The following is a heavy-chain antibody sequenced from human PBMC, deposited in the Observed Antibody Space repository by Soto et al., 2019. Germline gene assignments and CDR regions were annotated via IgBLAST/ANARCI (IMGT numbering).Heavy chain of an antibody. Sequence: QVQLQESGPGLVKPLETVSLTCTVSGGSLIDDYWNWIPQPPGKGLEWIGYLYSSGSTTYNPSLKNRVTISVDRSKNQFSLKLSSVTAADTAVYYCARGNDWKSSTFDIWGHGTMVSVSS. CDR3: ARGNDWKSSTFDI. D-gene: IGHD2-21*01. V-gene: IGHV4-59*01. J-gene: IGHJ3*02. CDR2: LYSSGST. CDR1: GGSLIDDY.